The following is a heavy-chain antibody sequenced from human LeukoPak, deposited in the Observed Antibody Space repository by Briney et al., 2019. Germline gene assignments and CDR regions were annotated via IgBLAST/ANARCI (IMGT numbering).Heavy chain of an antibody. D-gene: IGHD4-17*01. CDR1: GFTFSNYG. CDR2: ISGSGDST. CDR3: ARDTTTVTTAVGY. Sequence: GGSLRLSCAASGFTFSNYGMSWVRQAPGKGLEWVSSISGSGDSTYYADSVKGRFTISRDNSKNTLYLQMNSLRAEDTAVYYCARDTTTVTTAVGYWGQGTLVTVSS. V-gene: IGHV3-23*01. J-gene: IGHJ4*02.